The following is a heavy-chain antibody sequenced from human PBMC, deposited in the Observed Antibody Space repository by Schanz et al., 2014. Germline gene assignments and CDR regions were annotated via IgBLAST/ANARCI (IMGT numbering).Heavy chain of an antibody. V-gene: IGHV3-23*04. Sequence: EVQLVESGGGLVKPGGSLRLSCAASGFTFSSYAMTWVRQAPGMGLEWVSAISGRDGSTYYADSVRGRFTISRDNSKNTLYLQMNSLKIEDTAVYYCATASSPVREAGAGSSFHLWGQGTLVTVSP. D-gene: IGHD6-13*01. J-gene: IGHJ5*02. CDR1: GFTFSSYA. CDR2: ISGRDGST. CDR3: ATASSPVREAGAGSSFHL.